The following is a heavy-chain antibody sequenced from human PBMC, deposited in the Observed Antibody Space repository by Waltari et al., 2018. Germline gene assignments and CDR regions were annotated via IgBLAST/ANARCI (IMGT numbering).Heavy chain of an antibody. CDR3: ARRVYVAGTYYFDY. CDR1: GYSISSGYY. CDR2: IYHSGSP. J-gene: IGHJ4*02. D-gene: IGHD6-19*01. Sequence: QVQLQESGPGLVKPSETLSLTCAVSGYSISSGYYWGWIRQPPGKGLEWIGSIYHSGSPYYNPSLKSRVPISVDTPKNPFSLKLSSVTAADTAVYSCARRVYVAGTYYFDYWGQGTLVTVSS. V-gene: IGHV4-38-2*01.